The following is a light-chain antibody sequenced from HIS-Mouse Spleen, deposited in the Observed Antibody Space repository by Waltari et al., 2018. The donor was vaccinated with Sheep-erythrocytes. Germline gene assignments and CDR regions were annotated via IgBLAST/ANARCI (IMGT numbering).Light chain of an antibody. V-gene: IGLV3-1*01. J-gene: IGLJ2*01. CDR2: QDS. CDR3: QAWDSSTVV. CDR1: KLGDKY. Sequence: SSELTQPPSVSVSPVQTASITCSGDKLGDKYASWYHQKPGQSPVLVIYQDSKRPSGIPERFSGSNSGNTATLTISGTQAMDEADYYCQAWDSSTVVFGGGTKLTVL.